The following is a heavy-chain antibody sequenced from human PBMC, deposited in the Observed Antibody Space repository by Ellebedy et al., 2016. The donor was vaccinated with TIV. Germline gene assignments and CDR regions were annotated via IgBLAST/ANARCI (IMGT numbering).Heavy chain of an antibody. CDR2: IYYSGST. V-gene: IGHV4-59*01. CDR1: GGSISYYY. D-gene: IGHD3-22*01. CDR3: ARDRMYYYDSSGSYQYYAMDV. J-gene: IGHJ6*02. Sequence: AETLSLTXTASGGSISYYYWSWIRQPPGKGLEWIGYIYYSGSTNYNPSLKSRVTISVDTSKNQFSLKLSSVTAADTAVYYCARDRMYYYDSSGSYQYYAMDVWGQGTTVTVSS.